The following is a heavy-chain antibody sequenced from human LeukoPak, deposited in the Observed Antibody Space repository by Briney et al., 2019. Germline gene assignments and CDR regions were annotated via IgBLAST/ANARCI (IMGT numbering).Heavy chain of an antibody. V-gene: IGHV4-61*02. Sequence: SETLSLTCTVSGGSISSGSYYWRWIRQPAGKGLEWIGRIYTSGSTYYNPSLKSRVTISVDTSKNQFSLKLSSVSAADTAVYYCARVYQGPRWFDYYYYMDVWGKGTTVTVSS. CDR3: ARVYQGPRWFDYYYYMDV. D-gene: IGHD4-23*01. CDR1: GGSISSGSYY. J-gene: IGHJ6*03. CDR2: IYTSGST.